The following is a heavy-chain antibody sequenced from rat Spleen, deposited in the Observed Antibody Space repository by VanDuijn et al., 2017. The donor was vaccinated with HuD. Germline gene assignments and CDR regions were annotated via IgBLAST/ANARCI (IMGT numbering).Heavy chain of an antibody. V-gene: IGHV2-19*01. CDR1: GFSLTNFH. CDR3: TSPFRWFAY. CDR2: IQNRGST. Sequence: QVQLRESGPGLVQPSQTLSLTCTVSGFSLTNFHVHWVRQPPGKGLEWMGRIQNRGSTDYNSGLKSRLSISRDTSKSQVFLKMNSLQTEDTAIYFCTSPFRWFAYWGQGTLVTVSS. J-gene: IGHJ3*01.